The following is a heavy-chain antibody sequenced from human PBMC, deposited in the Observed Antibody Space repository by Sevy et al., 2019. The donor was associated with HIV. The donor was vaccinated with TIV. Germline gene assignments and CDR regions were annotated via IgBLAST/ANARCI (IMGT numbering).Heavy chain of an antibody. V-gene: IGHV3-73*01. D-gene: IGHD6-13*01. Sequence: GGSLSLSCAASGLPFSGSAMTWVRQASGKGLEWVGRIRSKANSYATAYAASVKGRFTISRDDSKNTAYLQMNSLKTEDTAVYYCTRLVTGGSSSDYWGQGTLVTVSS. CDR1: GLPFSGSA. J-gene: IGHJ4*02. CDR3: TRLVTGGSSSDY. CDR2: IRSKANSYAT.